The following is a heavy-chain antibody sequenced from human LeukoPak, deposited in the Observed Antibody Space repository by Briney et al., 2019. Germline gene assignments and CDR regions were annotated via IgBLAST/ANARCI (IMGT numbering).Heavy chain of an antibody. CDR1: GFTFSSYW. CDR3: ARDTYAWDGYNSGGFDY. Sequence: PGGSLRLSCAASGFTFSSYWMSWVRQAPGKGLEWVANIKQDGSEENFVDSVKGRFTISRDNAKNSLYLQMNSLRAEDTAVYYCARDTYAWDGYNSGGFDYWGQGTLVTVSS. CDR2: IKQDGSEE. D-gene: IGHD5-24*01. V-gene: IGHV3-7*01. J-gene: IGHJ4*02.